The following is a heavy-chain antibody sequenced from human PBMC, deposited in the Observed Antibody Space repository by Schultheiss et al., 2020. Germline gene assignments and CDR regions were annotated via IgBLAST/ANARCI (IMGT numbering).Heavy chain of an antibody. V-gene: IGHV3-30*03. CDR1: GFTFSSYG. CDR2: ISYDGSNK. J-gene: IGHJ4*02. D-gene: IGHD4-17*01. Sequence: GGSLRLSCAASGFTFSSYGMHWVRQAPGKGLEWVAVISYDGSNKYYADSVKGRFTISRDNSKNTLYLQMNSLRAEDTAVYYCASSAVELRRLLDYWGQGTLVTVSS. CDR3: ASSAVELRRLLDY.